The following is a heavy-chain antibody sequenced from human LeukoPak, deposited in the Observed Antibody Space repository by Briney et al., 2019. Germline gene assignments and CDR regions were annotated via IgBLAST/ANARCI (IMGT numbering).Heavy chain of an antibody. CDR1: GGSLSSGGYY. D-gene: IGHD5-18*01. CDR2: IYYSGST. Sequence: SQTLSLTCTVSGGSLSSGGYYWSWSRQHQGMGVEGVGYIYYSGSTYDNPSLKSRVTISVDTSKNQFSLKLSSVTAADTAVYYCARRGYSYGPSYYFDYWGQGTLVTVSS. V-gene: IGHV4-31*03. CDR3: ARRGYSYGPSYYFDY. J-gene: IGHJ4*02.